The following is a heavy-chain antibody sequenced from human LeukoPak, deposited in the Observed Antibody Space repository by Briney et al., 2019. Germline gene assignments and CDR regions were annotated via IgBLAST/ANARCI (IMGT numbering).Heavy chain of an antibody. CDR2: INPNSGGT. CDR3: ARGSGYSSSWYKY. J-gene: IGHJ4*02. D-gene: IGHD6-13*01. CDR1: GYTFTGYY. V-gene: IGHV1-2*04. Sequence: ASVKVSCKASGYTFTGYYMHWVRQAPGQGLEWMGRINPNSGGTNYAQKFQGWVTMTRDTSISTAYMELSRLRSDDTAVYYCARGSGYSSSWYKYWGQGTLVTVSS.